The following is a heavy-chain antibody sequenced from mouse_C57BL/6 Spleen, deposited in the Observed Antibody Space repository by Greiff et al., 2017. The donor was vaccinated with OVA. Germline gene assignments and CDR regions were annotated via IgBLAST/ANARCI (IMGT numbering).Heavy chain of an antibody. CDR1: GYSFTGYF. CDR3: ARGGYEFAY. J-gene: IGHJ3*01. Sequence: EVQLQQSGPELVKPGDSVKISCKASGYSFTGYFMNWVMQSHGKRLEWIGRINPYNGDNFYNQKFKGKATLSVDKSSSPAHMELRSLTSEDSAVYYCARGGYEFAYWGQGTLVTVSA. CDR2: INPYNGDN. D-gene: IGHD2-2*01. V-gene: IGHV1-20*01.